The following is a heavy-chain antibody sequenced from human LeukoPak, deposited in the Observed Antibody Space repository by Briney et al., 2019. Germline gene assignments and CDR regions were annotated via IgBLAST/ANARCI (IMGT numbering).Heavy chain of an antibody. CDR1: GYTFTSYA. J-gene: IGHJ4*02. CDR2: INAGNGNT. Sequence: ASVKVSCKASGYTFTSYAMHWVRQPPGQRLEWMGWINAGNGNTRYSQKFQGRVTITRDTSASTAYMELSSLRSEDTAVYYCARGWTWIQLWYLTYWGQGTLVTVSS. V-gene: IGHV1-3*01. CDR3: ARGWTWIQLWYLTY. D-gene: IGHD5-18*01.